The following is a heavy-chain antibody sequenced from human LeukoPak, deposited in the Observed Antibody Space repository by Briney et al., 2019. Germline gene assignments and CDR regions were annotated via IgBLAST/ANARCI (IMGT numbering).Heavy chain of an antibody. Sequence: GGSLRLSCAASGFTFSSYSMNWVRQAPGKGLEWVAVISYDGSNKYYADSVKGRFTISRDNSKNTLYLQMNSLRAEDTAVYYCARGGPLPSGLIDYWGQGTLVTVSS. CDR1: GFTFSSYS. J-gene: IGHJ4*02. V-gene: IGHV3-30*03. CDR2: ISYDGSNK. CDR3: ARGGPLPSGLIDY. D-gene: IGHD6-25*01.